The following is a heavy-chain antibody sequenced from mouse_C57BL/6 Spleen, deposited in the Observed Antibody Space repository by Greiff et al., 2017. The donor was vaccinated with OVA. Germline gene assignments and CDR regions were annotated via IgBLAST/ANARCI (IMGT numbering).Heavy chain of an antibody. CDR1: GFTFSSYG. V-gene: IGHV5-6*01. D-gene: IGHD4-1*01. CDR2: ISSGGSYT. J-gene: IGHJ4*01. CDR3: ARHWDGGYYWAMDY. Sequence: EVQRVESGGDLVKPGGSLKLSCAASGFTFSSYGMSWVRQTPDKRLEWVATISSGGSYTYYPASVTGRFTISRDNAKNTLYLQMSSLKSEDTAMYYGARHWDGGYYWAMDYWGQGTTVTVSS.